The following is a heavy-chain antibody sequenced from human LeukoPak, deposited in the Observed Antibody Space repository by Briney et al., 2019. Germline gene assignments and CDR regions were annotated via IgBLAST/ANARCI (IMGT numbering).Heavy chain of an antibody. D-gene: IGHD4-11*01. J-gene: IGHJ4*02. V-gene: IGHV4-59*08. CDR2: IYYIGST. CDR1: GGSISNYY. Sequence: SDTLSLTCTVSGGSISNYYWSWVRQPPGKGLEWIGCIYYIGSTNYNPSLKSRVTISPDTSKNQFSLELSSVTAADTAVYYCARHGGAYSFDYWGQGTLVTVSS. CDR3: ARHGGAYSFDY.